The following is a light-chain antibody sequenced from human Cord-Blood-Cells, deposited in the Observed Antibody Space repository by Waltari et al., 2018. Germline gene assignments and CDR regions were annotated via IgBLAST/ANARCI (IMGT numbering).Light chain of an antibody. CDR3: QQRSNWPPGFT. CDR2: DAS. V-gene: IGKV3-11*01. Sequence: EIVLTQSPATLSLSPGERATLSCRASQSVSSYLAWYQQKPGQAPRLLIYDASNRATGIPARFSGSGSGTDFTLTISSLEPEDFAVYYCQQRSNWPPGFTFGPGTKVGIK. J-gene: IGKJ3*01. CDR1: QSVSSY.